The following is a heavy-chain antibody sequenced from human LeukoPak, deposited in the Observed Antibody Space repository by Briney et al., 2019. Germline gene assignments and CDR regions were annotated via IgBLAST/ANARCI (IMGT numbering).Heavy chain of an antibody. V-gene: IGHV4-34*01. CDR2: INHSGST. CDR1: GGSFSGYY. J-gene: IGHJ4*02. D-gene: IGHD5-18*01. CDR3: ARGTPTDTTMVTT. Sequence: SETLSLTCAVYGGSFSGYYWSWIRQPPGKGLEWIGEINHSGSTNYNPSLKSRVTMSVARSKNQFSLKLSSVTAADTAVYFCARGTPTDTTMVTTWGQGTLVTVSS.